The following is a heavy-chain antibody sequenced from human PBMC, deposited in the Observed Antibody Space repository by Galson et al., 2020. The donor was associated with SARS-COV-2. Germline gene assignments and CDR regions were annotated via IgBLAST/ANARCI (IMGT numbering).Heavy chain of an antibody. CDR2: IYWDNDK. V-gene: IGHV2-5*02. Sequence: SGPTLVKPTQTLTLPCTFSGFSLTTTGVGVGWIRQPPGKALEWLAIIYWDNDKRYSPSLKSKLTITKDSSKNQVVLIMTNMNPVDTGTYYCAHVMITFGGIIGADAFDVWGQGTTVSVSS. D-gene: IGHD3-16*02. J-gene: IGHJ3*01. CDR3: AHVMITFGGIIGADAFDV. CDR1: GFSLTTTGVG.